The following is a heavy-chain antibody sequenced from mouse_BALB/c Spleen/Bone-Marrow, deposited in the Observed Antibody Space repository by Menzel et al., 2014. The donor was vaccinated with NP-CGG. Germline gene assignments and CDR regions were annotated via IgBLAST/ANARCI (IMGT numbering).Heavy chain of an antibody. CDR3: ANWGYYAMDY. D-gene: IGHD4-1*01. V-gene: IGHV1-15*01. CDR1: GYTFTDYE. J-gene: IGHJ4*01. Sequence: LVESGAELVRPGASVTLSCKASGYTFTDYEMHWVKQTPVHGLEWIGTLDPETGGTAYNQKFKDMATPTADKSSTTAYMELRSLTSEDSAVYYCANWGYYAMDYWGQGISVTVSS. CDR2: LDPETGGT.